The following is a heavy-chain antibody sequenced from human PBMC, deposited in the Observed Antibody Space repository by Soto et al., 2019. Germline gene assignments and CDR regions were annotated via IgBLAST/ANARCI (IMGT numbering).Heavy chain of an antibody. J-gene: IGHJ6*02. V-gene: IGHV3-48*03. CDR3: ARAECSTPNCLTAYYSYGLDV. CDR1: GFIFRIYD. D-gene: IGHD2-2*01. Sequence: GGSLRLSCATSGFIFRIYDMSWVRQAPGKGLEWVSYINTAGSTKYYAESVKGRFTISRDNARNSLFLQMNSLRAEDTAVYYCARAECSTPNCLTAYYSYGLDVWGQGTTVTVSS. CDR2: INTAGSTK.